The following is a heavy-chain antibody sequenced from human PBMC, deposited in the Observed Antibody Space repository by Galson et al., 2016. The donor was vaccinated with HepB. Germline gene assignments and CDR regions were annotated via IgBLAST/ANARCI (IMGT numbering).Heavy chain of an antibody. D-gene: IGHD2-21*01. CDR2: ISSDVSSK. CDR3: AKGVGENGDYAVDH. Sequence: SLRLSCAASGFTFSNHAMHWVRQAPDKGLEWLAIISSDVSSKFFADSVKGRFTISRNNSWNTLHLELHSLKIEDTAVYYCAKGVGENGDYAVDHWGQGTLVTVSS. J-gene: IGHJ5*02. V-gene: IGHV3-30-3*01. CDR1: GFTFSNHA.